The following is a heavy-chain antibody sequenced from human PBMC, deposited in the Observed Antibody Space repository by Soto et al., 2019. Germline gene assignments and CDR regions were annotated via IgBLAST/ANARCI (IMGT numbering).Heavy chain of an antibody. CDR3: ARDSFGTPAYSDY. J-gene: IGHJ4*02. V-gene: IGHV3-33*01. CDR2: IWYDGSNK. D-gene: IGHD2-21*01. CDR1: GFTFSSYG. Sequence: GGSLRLSCAASGFTFSSYGMHWVRQAPGKGLEWVAVIWYDGSNKYYADSVKGRFTISRDNSKNTLYLQMNSLRAEDTAVYYCARDSFGTPAYSDYWGQGTLVTVSS.